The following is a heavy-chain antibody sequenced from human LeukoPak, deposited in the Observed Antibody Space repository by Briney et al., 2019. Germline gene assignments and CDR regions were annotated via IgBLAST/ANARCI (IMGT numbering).Heavy chain of an antibody. CDR3: ATWPGGWYGEDS. J-gene: IGHJ4*02. CDR1: GFTVSSNF. Sequence: GGSLRLSCAASGFTVSSNFMSWVRQAPGKGLGWVSVIYGGGSTYYADSVKGRFTISRDTSKNTLHLQMNSLRAEDTAVYYCATWPGGWYGEDSWGQGTLVTVSS. CDR2: IYGGGST. V-gene: IGHV3-53*01. D-gene: IGHD6-19*01.